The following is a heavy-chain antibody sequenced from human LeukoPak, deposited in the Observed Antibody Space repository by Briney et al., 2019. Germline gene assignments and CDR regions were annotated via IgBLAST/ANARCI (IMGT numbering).Heavy chain of an antibody. CDR2: IYHSGST. V-gene: IGHV4-4*02. J-gene: IGHJ4*02. CDR1: GFTFTNYGM. D-gene: IGHD4-17*01. Sequence: PGGSLRLSCAASGFTFTNYGMTWVRQAPGKGLEWIGEIYHSGSTNYNPSLKSRVTISVDKSKNQFSLKLSSVTAADTAVYYCARAVGYGDWGQGTLVTVSS. CDR3: ARAVGYGD.